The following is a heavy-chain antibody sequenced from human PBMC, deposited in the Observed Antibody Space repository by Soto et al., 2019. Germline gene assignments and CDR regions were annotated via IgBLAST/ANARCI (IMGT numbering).Heavy chain of an antibody. J-gene: IGHJ6*02. V-gene: IGHV1-18*01. CDR1: GYTFTRSG. CDR3: AREGQAPYYYYGMDV. Sequence: ASVKVSCKASGYTFTRSGISWVRQAPGQGLEWMGWISTYNGDTNYAQTFQGRVTMTTDTSTSTVHMEVRSLRSDDTAVYYCAREGQAPYYYYGMDVWGQGTAVTVSS. CDR2: ISTYNGDT.